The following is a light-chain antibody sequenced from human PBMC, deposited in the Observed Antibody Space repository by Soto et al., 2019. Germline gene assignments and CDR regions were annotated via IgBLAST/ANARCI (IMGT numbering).Light chain of an antibody. J-gene: IGKJ1*01. CDR2: STS. CDR1: QDLHSL. CDR3: QQHNRFPWT. V-gene: IGKV1-12*02. Sequence: DIQMTQSPSSVSASVGDRVTITCRASQDLHSLLAWYQHKPGEAPKLLIYSTSTLFRGVPSRFSGSGSGTRFTLDIGGMQPEDFATYYCQQHNRFPWTFGQGTRVE.